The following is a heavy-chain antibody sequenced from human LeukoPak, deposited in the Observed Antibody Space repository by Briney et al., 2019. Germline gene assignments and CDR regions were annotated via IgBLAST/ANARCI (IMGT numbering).Heavy chain of an antibody. D-gene: IGHD3-3*01. CDR1: GFTFDDYA. J-gene: IGHJ4*02. CDR2: ISWNSGSI. V-gene: IGHV3-9*01. CDR3: AKDKTIFGVVIIGSFDY. Sequence: GGSLRLSCAASGFTFDDYAMHWVRQAPGKGLEWVSGISWNSGSIGYADSVKGRFTISRDNAKNSLYLQMNSLRAEDTALYYCAKDKTIFGVVIIGSFDYWGQGTLVTVSS.